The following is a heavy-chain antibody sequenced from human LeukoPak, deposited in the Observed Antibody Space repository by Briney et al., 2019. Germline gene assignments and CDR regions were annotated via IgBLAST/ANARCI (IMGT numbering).Heavy chain of an antibody. J-gene: IGHJ4*02. CDR2: ISGSSNYI. Sequence: GGSLRLSCAASGFTFSSYGMNWVRQAPGKGLEWLSSISGSSNYIYYADSLKGRFTISRDNSKNTLYLQMNSLRAEDTAVYYCAAGSGWSNFDYWGQGTLVTVSS. CDR3: AAGSGWSNFDY. V-gene: IGHV3-21*04. CDR1: GFTFSSYG. D-gene: IGHD6-19*01.